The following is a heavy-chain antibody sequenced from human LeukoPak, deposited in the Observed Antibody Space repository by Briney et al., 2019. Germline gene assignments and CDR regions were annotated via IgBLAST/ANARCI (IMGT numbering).Heavy chain of an antibody. Sequence: SETLSLTCTVSGGSISSGGYYWSWIRQHPGKGLEWIGYIYYSGSTYYNPSLKSRVTISVDTSKNQFSLKLSSVTAADTALYYCAKVEMSAEGGELDPWGQGTLVTVSS. D-gene: IGHD5-24*01. CDR1: GGSISSGGYY. V-gene: IGHV4-31*03. CDR2: IYYSGST. J-gene: IGHJ5*02. CDR3: AKVEMSAEGGELDP.